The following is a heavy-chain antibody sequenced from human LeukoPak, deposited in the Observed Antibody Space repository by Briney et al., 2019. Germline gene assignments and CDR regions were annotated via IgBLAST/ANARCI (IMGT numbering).Heavy chain of an antibody. V-gene: IGHV4-30-4*01. Sequence: PSQTLSLTCTVSGGSISSGDYYWSWIRQPPGKGVELIGYIYYSGSTYYNPSLKSRVTISVDTSKNQFSLKLSSVTAADTAVYYCARTRSKNYGGNSLFFYFDYWGQGTLVTVSS. CDR1: GGSISSGDYY. D-gene: IGHD4-23*01. J-gene: IGHJ4*02. CDR3: ARTRSKNYGGNSLFFYFDY. CDR2: IYYSGST.